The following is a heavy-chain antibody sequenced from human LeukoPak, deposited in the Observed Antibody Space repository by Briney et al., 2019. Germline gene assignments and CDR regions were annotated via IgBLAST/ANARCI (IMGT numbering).Heavy chain of an antibody. CDR2: ISAYNGNT. Sequence: ASVTVSCTASGYTFTNYGFSWVRQAPGQGLEWMGWISAYNGNTNYAQKLQGRVTMTTDTSTSTAYMELRSLRSDDTAVYYCARVEGIAVAGIDYWGQGTRVTVSS. CDR1: GYTFTNYG. D-gene: IGHD6-19*01. CDR3: ARVEGIAVAGIDY. J-gene: IGHJ4*02. V-gene: IGHV1-18*01.